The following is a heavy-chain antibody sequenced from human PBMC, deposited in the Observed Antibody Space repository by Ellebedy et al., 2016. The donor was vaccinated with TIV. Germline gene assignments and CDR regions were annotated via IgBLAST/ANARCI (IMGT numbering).Heavy chain of an antibody. V-gene: IGHV3-7*01. D-gene: IGHD6-13*01. Sequence: DSVRVRFTISRDNSKKSLYLQMNSLRAEDTAVYYCARGAMAAAGDDYWGKGTLVTVSS. J-gene: IGHJ4*02. CDR3: ARGAMAAAGDDY.